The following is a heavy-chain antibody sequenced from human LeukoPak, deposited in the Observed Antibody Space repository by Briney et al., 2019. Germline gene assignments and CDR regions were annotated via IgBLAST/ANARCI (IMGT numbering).Heavy chain of an antibody. D-gene: IGHD3-22*01. CDR2: SYYSGST. J-gene: IGHJ3*02. V-gene: IGHV4-59*08. CDR1: GGSISFYY. Sequence: TSETLSLTCTVSGGSISFYYWSWIRQPPGRGLEWIGYSYYSGSTNYNPSLKSRVTISVDTSKNQFSLKLSSVTAADTAVYYCARFPSYYADRTSTNAFDIWGQGTMVTVSS. CDR3: ARFPSYYADRTSTNAFDI.